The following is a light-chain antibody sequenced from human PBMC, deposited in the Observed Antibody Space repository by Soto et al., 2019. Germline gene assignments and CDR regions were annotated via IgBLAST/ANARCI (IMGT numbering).Light chain of an antibody. CDR2: EVT. CDR3: SSYSSSATPYV. J-gene: IGLJ1*01. Sequence: QSALTQPASVSGSPGQSITISCIGTSSDIGPYNYVSWYQQHPDKAPKLILYEVTNRPSGASDRFSGSTSGNAAFLTISGLQAEDEADYFCSSYSSSATPYVFGTGTKVTVL. V-gene: IGLV2-14*01. CDR1: SSDIGPYNY.